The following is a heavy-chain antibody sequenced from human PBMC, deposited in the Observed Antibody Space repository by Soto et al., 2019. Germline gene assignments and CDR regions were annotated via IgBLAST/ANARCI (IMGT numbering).Heavy chain of an antibody. CDR1: GYTFTSSA. J-gene: IGHJ5*01. Sequence: QGQLVQSGAEVKKPGASVTFSCKASGYTFTSSAITWVRQAPGQGLEWMGWISAYNGNTNYAQKHPGRVTMTTDTSTSTAYMELRSLRLYDTAVYYCVKKVTPPDSWGHGTLVTVS. CDR3: VKKVTPPDS. CDR2: ISAYNGNT. V-gene: IGHV1-18*01.